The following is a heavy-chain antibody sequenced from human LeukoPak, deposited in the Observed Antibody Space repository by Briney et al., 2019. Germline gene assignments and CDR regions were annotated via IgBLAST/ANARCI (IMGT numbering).Heavy chain of an antibody. V-gene: IGHV3-23*01. CDR3: AKEDNAAGMSYYFDY. Sequence: GGSLRLSCAASGFTFSNYAMSWVRQAPGKGLEWVSNISVGGDSTYYADSVKGRFTISRDNSRDTLFLQINSLRAGDTAIYYCAKEDNAAGMSYYFDYWGQGTLVTVYS. CDR1: GFTFSNYA. D-gene: IGHD6-13*01. CDR2: ISVGGDST. J-gene: IGHJ4*01.